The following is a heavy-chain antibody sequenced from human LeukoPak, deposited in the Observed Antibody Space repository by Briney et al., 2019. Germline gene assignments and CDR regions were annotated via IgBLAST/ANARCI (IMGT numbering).Heavy chain of an antibody. Sequence: GGSLRLSCAASGFTFSSYEMNWVRQAPGKGLEWVSYISSSGSTIYYADSVKGRFTISRDNSKNTLYLQMNSLRAEDTAVYYCAKDLTTVVTRGDYWGQGTLVTVSS. J-gene: IGHJ4*02. D-gene: IGHD4-23*01. V-gene: IGHV3-48*03. CDR1: GFTFSSYE. CDR3: AKDLTTVVTRGDY. CDR2: ISSSGSTI.